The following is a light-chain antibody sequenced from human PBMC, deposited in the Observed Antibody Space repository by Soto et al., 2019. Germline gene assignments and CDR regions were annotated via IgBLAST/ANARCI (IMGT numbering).Light chain of an antibody. V-gene: IGLV3-21*02. CDR1: DIATKS. CDR3: QVRDSSSDHYV. J-gene: IGLJ1*01. Sequence: SYELTQPPSVSVAPGQTARISCGGDDIATKSVHWSQQKPGQAPVLVVYDDNDRPSGIPERLSGSNSGDTATLTISRVEAGDEADYYCQVRDSSSDHYVFGSGTKVTVL. CDR2: DDN.